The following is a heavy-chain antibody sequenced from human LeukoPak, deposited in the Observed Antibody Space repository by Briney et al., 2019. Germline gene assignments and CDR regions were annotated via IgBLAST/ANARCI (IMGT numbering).Heavy chain of an antibody. CDR2: ISYDGSNK. Sequence: QPGRSLRLSCAASGFTFRSYAMHWVRQAPGKGLGWVAVISYDGSNKYYADSVKGRFTISRDNSKNTLYLQMNSLRAEDTAVYYCARSTMVRGVIFDYWGQGTLVTVSS. CDR3: ARSTMVRGVIFDY. J-gene: IGHJ4*02. CDR1: GFTFRSYA. V-gene: IGHV3-30*04. D-gene: IGHD3-10*01.